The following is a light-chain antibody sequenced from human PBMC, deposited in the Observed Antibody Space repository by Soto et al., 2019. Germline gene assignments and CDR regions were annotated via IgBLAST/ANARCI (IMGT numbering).Light chain of an antibody. CDR2: KAS. CDR3: QHYNSYSEA. V-gene: IGKV1-5*03. J-gene: IGKJ1*01. CDR1: QNINAW. Sequence: DIHITHSPSSLSVSVLYIVTITCLTSQNINAWLAWYQQKPGKAPKLLIYKASTLKSGVPSRFSGSGSGTEFTLAISSLQPDDFATYYCQHYNSYSEAFGQGTKVDI.